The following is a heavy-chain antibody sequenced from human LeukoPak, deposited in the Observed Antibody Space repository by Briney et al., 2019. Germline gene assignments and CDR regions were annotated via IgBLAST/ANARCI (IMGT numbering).Heavy chain of an antibody. J-gene: IGHJ4*02. CDR3: ARQRPNSDCFDY. D-gene: IGHD2-21*02. CDR1: GFPFSTYL. V-gene: IGHV3-30-3*01. CDR2: TPYDGSNK. Sequence: PGGSLRLSCAASGFPFSTYLMHWVRQAPGKGLEWVAVTPYDGSNKYYADSVKGRFTISRDNSKNTLYLQVNSLRAEDTAVYYCARQRPNSDCFDYWGQGTLVTVPS.